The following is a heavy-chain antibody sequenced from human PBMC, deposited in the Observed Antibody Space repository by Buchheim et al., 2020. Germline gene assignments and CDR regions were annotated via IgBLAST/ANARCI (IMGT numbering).Heavy chain of an antibody. J-gene: IGHJ6*02. CDR2: LSGSSGNT. CDR1: GFTFSNYA. Sequence: EVQLLESGGGLVQPGGSLRLSCAASGFTFSNYAMTWVRQAPGKGLEWVSTLSGSSGNTYYADSVKGRFTISRDNSKNTLYLRMNSLRAEDTAVYFCAKDLLAYCGGDCSSMAAYVMDVWGQGTT. D-gene: IGHD2-21*01. CDR3: AKDLLAYCGGDCSSMAAYVMDV. V-gene: IGHV3-23*01.